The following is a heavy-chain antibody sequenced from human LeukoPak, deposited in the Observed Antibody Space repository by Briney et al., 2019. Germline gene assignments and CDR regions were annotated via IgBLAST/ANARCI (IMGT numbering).Heavy chain of an antibody. CDR1: GGSIRSSSYY. D-gene: IGHD3-22*01. Sequence: SETLSLTCTVSGGSIRSSSYYWGWIRQPPGKGLEWIGSIYYSGSTYYNPSLKSRVTISVDTSKNQFSLKLSSVTAADTAVYYCARAYYYDSSGPFDLWGRGTLVTVSS. V-gene: IGHV4-39*07. CDR2: IYYSGST. J-gene: IGHJ2*01. CDR3: ARAYYYDSSGPFDL.